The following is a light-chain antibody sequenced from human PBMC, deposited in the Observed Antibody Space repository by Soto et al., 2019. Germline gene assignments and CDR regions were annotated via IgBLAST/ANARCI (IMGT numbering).Light chain of an antibody. CDR2: DVN. Sequence: QSALTQPASVSGSPGKSITISCTGTSSDVDAYNYVSWYQQHPGKVPKLMIYDVNNRPSGVSNRFSGSKSGNTASLTISGLQAEDEADYYCSSYTSSFTLLFGGGTQLTVL. V-gene: IGLV2-14*01. CDR3: SSYTSSFTLL. J-gene: IGLJ2*01. CDR1: SSDVDAYNY.